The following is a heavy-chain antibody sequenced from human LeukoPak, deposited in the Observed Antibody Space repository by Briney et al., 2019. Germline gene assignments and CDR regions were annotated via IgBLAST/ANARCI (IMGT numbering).Heavy chain of an antibody. J-gene: IGHJ4*02. CDR2: INWNGGST. D-gene: IGHD1-26*01. Sequence: GGSLRLSCAASGFTFDDYGMSWVRQAPGKGLEWVSGINWNGGSTGYADSVKGRFTISRDNAKNPLYLQMNSLRAEDTALYHCARDDRGSYGSVDYWGQGTLVTVSS. CDR3: ARDDRGSYGSVDY. V-gene: IGHV3-20*01. CDR1: GFTFDDYG.